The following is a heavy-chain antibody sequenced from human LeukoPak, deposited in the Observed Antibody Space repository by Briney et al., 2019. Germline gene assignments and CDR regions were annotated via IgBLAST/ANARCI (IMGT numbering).Heavy chain of an antibody. J-gene: IGHJ3*02. V-gene: IGHV4-59*01. CDR1: GGSISSYY. D-gene: IGHD2-15*01. CDR2: IYYSGST. CDR3: ASVGPAATADAFDI. Sequence: SETLSLTCTVSGGSISSYYWSWIRQPPGKGLEWIGYIYYSGSTNYNPSLKSRVTISVDTSKNQFSLELSSVTAADTAVYYCASVGPAATADAFDIWGQGTMVTVSS.